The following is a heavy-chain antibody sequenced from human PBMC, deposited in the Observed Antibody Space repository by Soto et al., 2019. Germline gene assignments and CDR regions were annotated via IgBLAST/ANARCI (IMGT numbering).Heavy chain of an antibody. J-gene: IGHJ4*02. V-gene: IGHV1-69*01. CDR1: GGTFSSFA. CDR2: IIPIFGTA. Sequence: QVQLVQSGAEVKKPGSSVKVSCKASGGTFSSFAISWVRQAPGQGLEWMGGIIPIFGTANYAQKFQGRVTITADESTSTAYMELSSLRSEDTAVYYCASHPEGGDGYNYWFDYWGQGTLVTVSS. D-gene: IGHD5-12*01. CDR3: ASHPEGGDGYNYWFDY.